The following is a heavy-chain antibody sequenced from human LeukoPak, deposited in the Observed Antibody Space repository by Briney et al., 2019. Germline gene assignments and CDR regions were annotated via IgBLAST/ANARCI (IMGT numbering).Heavy chain of an antibody. J-gene: IGHJ4*02. V-gene: IGHV1-46*01. CDR2: INPSGGST. CDR3: ARDVRGGGQLLSGIDY. CDR1: GYTFTSYY. D-gene: IGHD2-2*01. Sequence: VSVKVSCKASGYTFTSYYMHWVRQAPGQGLEWMGIINPSGGSTSYAQKFQGRVTMTRDTSTSTVYMELSSLRSEDTAVYYCARDVRGGGQLLSGIDYWGQGTLVTVSS.